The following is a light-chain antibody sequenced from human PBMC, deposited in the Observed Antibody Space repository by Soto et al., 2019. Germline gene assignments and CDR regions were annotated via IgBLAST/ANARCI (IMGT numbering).Light chain of an antibody. CDR1: QDISNY. Sequence: IQMTQSPSSLSASGGDRVTITCQASQDISNYLNWYQQKAHKVPKLLIHDVSTLATGVPSRFTGSRSGPDSTLTINSLQPEDVATYYCQQFDDLPLTFGGRTRGIS. CDR3: QQFDDLPLT. CDR2: DVS. V-gene: IGKV1-33*01. J-gene: IGKJ4*01.